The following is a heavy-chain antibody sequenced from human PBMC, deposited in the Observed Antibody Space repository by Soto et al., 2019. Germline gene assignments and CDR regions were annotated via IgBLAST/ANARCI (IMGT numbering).Heavy chain of an antibody. D-gene: IGHD5-12*01. CDR2: INHRGFT. Sequence: PSETLSLTCAVFGGSFSASSWTWIRQPPGKGLEWIGQINHRGFTNYSPSLRSRVAISIDTSKNQFSLSLTSVTAADTAMYYCARGGGSNSYFDSWGQGTPLTVSS. CDR1: GGSFSASS. V-gene: IGHV4-34*01. CDR3: ARGGGSNSYFDS. J-gene: IGHJ4*02.